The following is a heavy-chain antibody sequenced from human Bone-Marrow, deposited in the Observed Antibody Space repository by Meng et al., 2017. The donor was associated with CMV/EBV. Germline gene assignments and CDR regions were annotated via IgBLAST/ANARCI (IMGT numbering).Heavy chain of an antibody. V-gene: IGHV3-64*02. D-gene: IGHD1-26*01. CDR3: AREVKEGGSFDY. CDR1: GFTFSTYP. Sequence: GGSLRLSCEGSGFTFSTYPMHWVRQAPGKGLESVSAISGNGGSTYYADSVKGRFTISRDNSKNTLSLQMGSLRAEDMAVYYCAREVKEGGSFDYWGHGTLVTVSS. J-gene: IGHJ4*01. CDR2: ISGNGGST.